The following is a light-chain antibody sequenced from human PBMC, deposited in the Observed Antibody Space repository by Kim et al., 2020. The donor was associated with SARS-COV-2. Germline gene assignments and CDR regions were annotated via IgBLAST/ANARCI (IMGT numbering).Light chain of an antibody. CDR2: RAS. CDR1: QSISDY. CDR3: QQYSRYPWT. Sequence: ASKGDRVTITCRASQSISDYLAWYQQKSGKAPNLLIYRASSLQSGVPSRFSGSGSETEFALIISSLQPDDFATYYCQQYSRYPWTFGQGTKVDIK. V-gene: IGKV1-5*03. J-gene: IGKJ1*01.